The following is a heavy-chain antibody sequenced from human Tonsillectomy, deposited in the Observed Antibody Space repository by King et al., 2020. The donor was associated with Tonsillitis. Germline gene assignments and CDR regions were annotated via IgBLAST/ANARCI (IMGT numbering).Heavy chain of an antibody. D-gene: IGHD3-10*01. CDR3: ARGLVRVWFGELLTAYFDY. V-gene: IGHV1-2*02. CDR2: INPNSGGT. J-gene: IGHJ4*02. Sequence: VQLVESGAEVKKPGASVKVSCKASGYTFTDYYMHWVRQAPGQGLEWMGWINPNSGGTNYAQKFQGRVTMTRDTSINTAYMELSRLRSDDTAVYYCARGLVRVWFGELLTAYFDYWGQGTLVTVSS. CDR1: GYTFTDYY.